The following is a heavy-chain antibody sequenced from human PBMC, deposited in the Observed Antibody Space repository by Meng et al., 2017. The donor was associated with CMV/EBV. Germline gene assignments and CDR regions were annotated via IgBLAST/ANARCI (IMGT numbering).Heavy chain of an antibody. CDR1: GYTFTSYG. Sequence: QVHVVQLGAEVKKPGASVKLSCKACGYTFTSYGISWVRQAPGQGLEWMGWISAYNGNTNYAQKLQGRVTMTTDTSTSTAYMELRSLRSDDTAVYYCATDILTHFDYWGQGTLVTVSS. V-gene: IGHV1-18*01. CDR3: ATDILTHFDY. D-gene: IGHD3-9*01. CDR2: ISAYNGNT. J-gene: IGHJ4*02.